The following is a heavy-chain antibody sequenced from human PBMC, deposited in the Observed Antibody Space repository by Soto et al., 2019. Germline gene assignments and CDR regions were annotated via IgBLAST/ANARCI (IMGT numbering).Heavy chain of an antibody. J-gene: IGHJ6*02. V-gene: IGHV1-18*04. D-gene: IGHD3-16*02. Sequence: ASVKVSCKASGYTFTRYCISWVRQAPGQGLEWMGWISAYNGNTNYAQKLQGRVTMTTDTSTSTAYMELRSLRSDDTAVYYCARDPTLTFGGVIVMNYYYGMDVWGQGTTVTVSS. CDR2: ISAYNGNT. CDR1: GYTFTRYC. CDR3: ARDPTLTFGGVIVMNYYYGMDV.